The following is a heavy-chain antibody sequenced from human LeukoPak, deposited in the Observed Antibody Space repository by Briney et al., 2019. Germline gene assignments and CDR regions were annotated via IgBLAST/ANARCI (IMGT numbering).Heavy chain of an antibody. CDR3: ARSPVDIVVVPAKLSDYFDY. CDR1: GGTFSSYA. V-gene: IGHV1-69*05. D-gene: IGHD2-2*01. Sequence: SVTVSCTASGGTFSSYAISWVRQAPGQGLEWMGGIIPIFGTANYAQKFQGRVTITTDESTSTAYMELSSLRSEDTAVYYCARSPVDIVVVPAKLSDYFDYWGQGTLVTVSS. J-gene: IGHJ4*02. CDR2: IIPIFGTA.